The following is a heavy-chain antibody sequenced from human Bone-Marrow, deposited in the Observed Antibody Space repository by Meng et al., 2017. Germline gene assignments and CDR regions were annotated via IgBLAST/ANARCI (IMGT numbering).Heavy chain of an antibody. D-gene: IGHD2-15*01. CDR2: ITSRSYPI. Sequence: GESLKISCVTSGFTFSNCEMNWVRQAPGKGLEWIAYITSRSYPIYYADSVKGRFTVSRDNAQNSLYLQMNNLKAEDTAVYYFARDSFSEGYIEFWGQGTLVTVSS. CDR1: GFTFSNCE. V-gene: IGHV3-48*03. CDR3: ARDSFSEGYIEF. J-gene: IGHJ4*02.